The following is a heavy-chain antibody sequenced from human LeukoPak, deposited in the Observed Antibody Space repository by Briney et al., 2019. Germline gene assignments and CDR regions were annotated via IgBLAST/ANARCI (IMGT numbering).Heavy chain of an antibody. CDR1: GGSISSGGYY. D-gene: IGHD3-10*01. Sequence: SETLSLTCTVSGGSISSGGYYWSWIRQHPGKGLEWTGYIYYSGSTYYNPSLKSRVTISVDTSKNQFSLKLSSVTAADTAVYYCASSNSGIAPDNENMDVWGKGTTVTVSS. V-gene: IGHV4-31*03. J-gene: IGHJ6*03. CDR3: ASSNSGIAPDNENMDV. CDR2: IYYSGST.